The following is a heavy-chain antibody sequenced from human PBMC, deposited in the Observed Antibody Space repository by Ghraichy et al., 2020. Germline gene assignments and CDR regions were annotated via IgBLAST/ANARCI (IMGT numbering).Heavy chain of an antibody. CDR3: AREFSGWSTGLDGFDI. Sequence: ASVKVSCKASGYTFISYGISWVRQAPGQGLEWMGWISAHNGNTSYAQKLKGRVTMTTDTSTSTAYMELRSLRSDDTAVYYCAREFSGWSTGLDGFDIWAQGTMVTVSS. J-gene: IGHJ3*02. CDR1: GYTFISYG. V-gene: IGHV1-18*01. D-gene: IGHD6-19*01. CDR2: ISAHNGNT.